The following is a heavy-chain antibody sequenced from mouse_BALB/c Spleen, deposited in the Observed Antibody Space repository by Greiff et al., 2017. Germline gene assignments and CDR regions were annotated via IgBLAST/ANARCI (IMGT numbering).Heavy chain of an antibody. CDR3: ASELTTANYFDY. J-gene: IGHJ2*01. D-gene: IGHD1-2*01. CDR2: ISYSGST. Sequence: EVQLKESGPGLVKPSQSLSLTCTVTGYSITSDYAWNWIRQFPGNKLEWMGNISYSGSTSYNPSLKSRISITRDTSKNQFFLQLNSVTTEDTAKEYCASELTTANYFDYWGQGTTLTVSS. V-gene: IGHV3-2*02. CDR1: GYSITSDYA.